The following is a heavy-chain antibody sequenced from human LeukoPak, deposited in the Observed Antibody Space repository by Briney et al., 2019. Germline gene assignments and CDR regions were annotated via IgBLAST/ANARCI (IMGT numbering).Heavy chain of an antibody. Sequence: GESLKISCKGSRYSFTSYWIGWVRQMPGKGLEWMGIIYPGDSDTRYSPSFQGQVTISADKSISTAYLQWSSLKASDTAMYYCARVRWLQRIPNWFDPWGQGTLVTVSS. V-gene: IGHV5-51*01. CDR2: IYPGDSDT. CDR3: ARVRWLQRIPNWFDP. CDR1: RYSFTSYW. J-gene: IGHJ5*02. D-gene: IGHD5-24*01.